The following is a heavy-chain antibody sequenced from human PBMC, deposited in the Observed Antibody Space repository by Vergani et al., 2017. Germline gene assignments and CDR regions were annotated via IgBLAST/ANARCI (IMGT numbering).Heavy chain of an antibody. D-gene: IGHD3-10*01. CDR1: GFSFSSYN. Sequence: EQLVESGGGVVQFGTSVRISCAASGFSFSSYNMHWVRQAPGKGLEWVAVIWFDRGNKYHADSVKGRFTIYRDNSKNSLYLQMRSLRFDDTAVYYCANEVSANRIRGWLDHWGQGALVTVSS. J-gene: IGHJ4*02. V-gene: IGHV3-30*18. CDR2: IWFDRGNK. CDR3: ANEVSANRIRGWLDH.